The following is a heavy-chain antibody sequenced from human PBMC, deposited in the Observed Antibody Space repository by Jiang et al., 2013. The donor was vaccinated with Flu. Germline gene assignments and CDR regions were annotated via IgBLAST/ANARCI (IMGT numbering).Heavy chain of an antibody. CDR2: INHSGST. Sequence: EWIGEINHSGSTNYNPSLKSRVTISVDTSKNQFSLKLSSVTAADTAVYYCARGYYGSGYGMDVWGQGTTVTVSS. J-gene: IGHJ6*02. CDR3: ARGYYGSGYGMDV. V-gene: IGHV4-34*01. D-gene: IGHD3-10*01.